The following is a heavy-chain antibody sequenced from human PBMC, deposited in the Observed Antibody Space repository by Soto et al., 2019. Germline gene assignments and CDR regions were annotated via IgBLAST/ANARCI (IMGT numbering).Heavy chain of an antibody. D-gene: IGHD1-26*01. CDR1: GFTFSSYS. V-gene: IGHV3-21*01. CDR3: ARDRRELGYYYYGIDV. J-gene: IGHJ6*02. CDR2: ISSSSSYI. Sequence: EVQLVESGGGLVKPGGSLRLSCAASGFTFSSYSMNWVRQAPGKGLEWVSSISSSSSYIYYADSVKGRFTISRDNAKNSLYLKMNRLRAEDTAVYYCARDRRELGYYYYGIDVCVQGTTVPVSS.